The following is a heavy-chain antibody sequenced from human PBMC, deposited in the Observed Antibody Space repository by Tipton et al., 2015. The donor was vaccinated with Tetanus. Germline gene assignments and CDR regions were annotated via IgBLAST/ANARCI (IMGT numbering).Heavy chain of an antibody. Sequence: SGFIFSSYGIHWVRQAPGKGLEWVAVSWYDGTDQYYADSVKGRVTISRDNSKNTLYLQMNSLRAEDTALYYCAREADCSGGSCFSGDFDNWGRGTLVTVSS. J-gene: IGHJ4*02. CDR1: GFIFSSYG. D-gene: IGHD2-15*01. CDR3: AREADCSGGSCFSGDFDN. V-gene: IGHV3-33*01. CDR2: SWYDGTDQ.